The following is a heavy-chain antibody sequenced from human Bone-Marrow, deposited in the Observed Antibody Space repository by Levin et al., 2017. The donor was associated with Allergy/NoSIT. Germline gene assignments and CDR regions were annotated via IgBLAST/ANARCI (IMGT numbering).Heavy chain of an antibody. Sequence: GGSLRLSCAASGFTFSSYGMHWVRQAPGKGLEWVAVIWYDGSNKYYADSVKGRFTISRDNSKNTLYLQMNSLRAEDTAVYYCARDGVTAATDAFDIWGKGKMVTVSS. V-gene: IGHV3-33*01. CDR3: ARDGVTAATDAFDI. CDR1: GFTFSSYG. CDR2: IWYDGSNK. D-gene: IGHD6-13*01. J-gene: IGHJ3*02.